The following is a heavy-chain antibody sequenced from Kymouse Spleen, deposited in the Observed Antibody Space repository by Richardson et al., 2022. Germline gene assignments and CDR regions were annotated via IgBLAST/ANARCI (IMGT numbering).Heavy chain of an antibody. Sequence: EVQLVESGGGLVQPGRSLRLSCAASGFTFDDYAMHWVRQAPGKGLEWVSGISWNSGSIGYADSVKGRFTISRDNAKNSLYLQMNSLRAEDTALYYCAKDMGVRGVISHFDYWGQGTLVTVSS. D-gene: IGHD3-10*01. CDR2: ISWNSGSI. V-gene: IGHV3-9*01. J-gene: IGHJ4*02. CDR1: GFTFDDYA. CDR3: AKDMGVRGVISHFDY.